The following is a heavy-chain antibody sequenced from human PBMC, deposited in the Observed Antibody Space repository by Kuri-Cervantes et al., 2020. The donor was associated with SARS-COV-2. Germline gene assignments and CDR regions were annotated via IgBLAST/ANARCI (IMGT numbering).Heavy chain of an antibody. D-gene: IGHD6-13*01. J-gene: IGHJ6*02. Sequence: GESLKISCAASGFTFSSYAMSWVRQAPGKGLEWVAFIRYDGSNKYYADSVKGRFTISRDNSKNTLYLQMNSLRAEDTAVYYCAKDPGIAAADGMDVWGQGTTVTVSS. CDR2: IRYDGSNK. CDR1: GFTFSSYA. V-gene: IGHV3-30*02. CDR3: AKDPGIAAADGMDV.